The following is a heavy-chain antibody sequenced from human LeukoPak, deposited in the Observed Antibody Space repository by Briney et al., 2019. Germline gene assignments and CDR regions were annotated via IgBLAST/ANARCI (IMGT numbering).Heavy chain of an antibody. D-gene: IGHD3-3*01. CDR2: IYYRGNT. CDR3: ASLYYDFWSGYSWFDP. CDR1: GGSVSSGSHY. V-gene: IGHV4-61*01. Sequence: SETLSLTCTVSGGSVSSGSHYWSWIRQPPGKGLEWIGYIYYRGNTNYNPSLKSRVTISVDTSKNQFSLKLSSVTAADTAVYYCASLYYDFWSGYSWFDPWGQGTLVTVSS. J-gene: IGHJ5*02.